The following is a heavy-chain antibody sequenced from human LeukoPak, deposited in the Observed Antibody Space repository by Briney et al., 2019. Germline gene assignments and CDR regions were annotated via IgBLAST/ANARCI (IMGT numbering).Heavy chain of an antibody. CDR3: ARLALDTGDF. Sequence: PGGSLRLSCAAFGFTFSSYAMSWVRQAPGKGLEWVSAISGSGGSTYYADSVKSRFTISRDNSKNTLYLQMNSLRAEDTAVYYCARLALDTGDFWGQGTLVTVSS. CDR2: ISGSGGST. CDR1: GFTFSSYA. V-gene: IGHV3-23*01. D-gene: IGHD3-9*01. J-gene: IGHJ4*02.